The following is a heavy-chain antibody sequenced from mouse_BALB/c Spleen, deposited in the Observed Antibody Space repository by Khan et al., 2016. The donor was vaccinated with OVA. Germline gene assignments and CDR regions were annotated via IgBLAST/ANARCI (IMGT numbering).Heavy chain of an antibody. CDR3: AGVKYGSSDSLDP. CDR2: ILPGTGNT. CDR1: GYTFTNYW. V-gene: IGHV1-9*01. D-gene: IGHD1-1*01. J-gene: IGHJ2*01. Sequence: QVQLKQSGAELMKPGASVKISCKASGYTFTNYWIDWVKQRPGHGLEWIGGILPGTGNTTYTGKFKGKATFAFDASSNTAYMQLSSLTSEDSAVYFCAGVKYGSSDSLDPWGQGTIVTVSS.